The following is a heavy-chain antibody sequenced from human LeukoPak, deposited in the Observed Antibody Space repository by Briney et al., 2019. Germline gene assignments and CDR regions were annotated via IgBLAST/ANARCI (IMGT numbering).Heavy chain of an antibody. Sequence: GGSLRLSCSASGFTFSAYAMYWVRQAPGKGLEYVSGISSNGGSSFYADSVKGRFTISRDNSKNTLYLQMSSLRAEDTAVYYCVKITSVTGGDCWGQGILVTVSS. D-gene: IGHD1-1*01. CDR2: ISSNGGSS. J-gene: IGHJ4*02. CDR1: GFTFSAYA. V-gene: IGHV3-64D*09. CDR3: VKITSVTGGDC.